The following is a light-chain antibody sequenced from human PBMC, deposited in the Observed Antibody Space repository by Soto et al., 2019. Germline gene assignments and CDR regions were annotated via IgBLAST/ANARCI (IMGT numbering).Light chain of an antibody. Sequence: QSALTQPPSASGSPGQSVTISCTGTSSDVGGYNYVSWYQQHPGKAPKLMIYEVSKRPPGVPDRFSGSKSGNTASLTVSGLQAEDEADYYCSSYGGSNNFYVFGTGTKLTVL. CDR2: EVS. CDR3: SSYGGSNNFYV. CDR1: SSDVGGYNY. J-gene: IGLJ1*01. V-gene: IGLV2-8*01.